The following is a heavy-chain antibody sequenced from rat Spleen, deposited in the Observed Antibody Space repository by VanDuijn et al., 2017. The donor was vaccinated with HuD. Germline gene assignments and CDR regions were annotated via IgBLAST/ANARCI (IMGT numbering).Heavy chain of an antibody. Sequence: EVQLVESGGGLVQPGRSLKLSCAASGFTFSDYDMTWVRQAPTKGLEWVATISYDGSNTHYRDSVKGRFTISRENAKSTLFLQMNSLRSEDTATYYCARRYVYYGLSDWGQGVMVTVSS. D-gene: IGHD1-6*01. CDR1: GFTFSDYD. J-gene: IGHJ2*01. CDR2: ISYDGSNT. V-gene: IGHV5-29*01. CDR3: ARRYVYYGLSD.